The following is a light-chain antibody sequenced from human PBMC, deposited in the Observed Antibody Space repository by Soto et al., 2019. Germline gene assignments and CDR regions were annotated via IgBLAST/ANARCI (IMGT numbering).Light chain of an antibody. Sequence: QSVLTQPPSVSGAPGQRVTISCTGRRSNIGAGYDVHWYQQLPGTAPKLLIYGNNNRPSGVPDRFSGSKSGTSASLAITGLQAEDEAEYYCQSFDSSLTVVFGGGTKLTVL. V-gene: IGLV1-40*01. J-gene: IGLJ3*02. CDR3: QSFDSSLTVV. CDR2: GNN. CDR1: RSNIGAGYD.